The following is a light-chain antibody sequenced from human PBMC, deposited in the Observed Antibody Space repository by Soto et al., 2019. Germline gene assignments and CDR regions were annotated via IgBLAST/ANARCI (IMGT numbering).Light chain of an antibody. CDR2: GAS. CDR1: QSVSSSY. J-gene: IGKJ1*01. Sequence: EIVLTQSPGTLSLSPGERATLSCRASQSVSSSYLAWYQQKPGQAPRLLIYGASSRATGIPYRFSGSGSGTDFTLTIIRLEPEDVAVYYCQQYGSSPTFGQGTKVEIK. V-gene: IGKV3-20*01. CDR3: QQYGSSPT.